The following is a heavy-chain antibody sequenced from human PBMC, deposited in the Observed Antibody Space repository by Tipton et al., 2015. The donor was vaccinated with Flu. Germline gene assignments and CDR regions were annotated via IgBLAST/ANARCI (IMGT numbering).Heavy chain of an antibody. CDR3: ARVSPRRVTAIVVVMLPEGYFDY. Sequence: TLSLTCSVSGGSFSGYYWTWIRQPPGKGLEWIGEINHSGSTHYNSSLKSRVTMSVDSSQNQFSLHLSSVTAADTAVYYCARVSPRRVTAIVVVMLPEGYFDYWGQGTLAIVSS. CDR1: GGSFSGYY. D-gene: IGHD3-22*01. J-gene: IGHJ4*02. CDR2: INHSGST. V-gene: IGHV4-34*01.